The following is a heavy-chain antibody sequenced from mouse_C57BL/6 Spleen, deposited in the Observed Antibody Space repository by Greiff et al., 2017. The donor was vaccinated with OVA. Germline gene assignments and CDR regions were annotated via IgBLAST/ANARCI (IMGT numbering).Heavy chain of an antibody. CDR3: ARRAIYYGNHEGVAY. J-gene: IGHJ3*01. CDR2: ILPGSGST. CDR1: GYKFTGYW. D-gene: IGHD2-1*01. V-gene: IGHV1-9*01. Sequence: QVQLKESGAELMKPGASVKLSCKATGYKFTGYWIEWVKQRPGHGLEWIGEILPGSGSTNYNEKFKGKATFTADTSSNTAYMQLSSLTTEDSAIDYCARRAIYYGNHEGVAYWGQGTLVTVSA.